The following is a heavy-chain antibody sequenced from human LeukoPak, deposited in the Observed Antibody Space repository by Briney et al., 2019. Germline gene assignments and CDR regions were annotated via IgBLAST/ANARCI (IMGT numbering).Heavy chain of an antibody. CDR1: GYTFTSYD. V-gene: IGHV1-8*03. D-gene: IGHD2-21*02. J-gene: IGHJ6*04. CDR3: ARDNREVRGGDCFDV. Sequence: ASVKVSCKASGYTFTSYDINWVRQATGQGLEWMGWMNPNSGNTGYAQKFQGRVTITRNTSISTAYMELSSLRSDDTAVYYCARDNREVRGGDCFDVWGKGTTVTVSS. CDR2: MNPNSGNT.